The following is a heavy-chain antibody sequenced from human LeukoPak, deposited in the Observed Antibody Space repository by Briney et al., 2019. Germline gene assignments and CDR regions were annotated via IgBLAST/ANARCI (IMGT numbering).Heavy chain of an antibody. J-gene: IGHJ5*02. V-gene: IGHV1-69*04. CDR1: GGTFSSYA. CDR3: ARDTPPFTMIVVALNWFDP. D-gene: IGHD3-22*01. Sequence: SVKVSCKASGGTFSSYAISWVRQAPGQGLEWMGRIMPILGIANYAQKFQGRVTITADKSTSTAYMELSSLRSEDTAVYYCARDTPPFTMIVVALNWFDPWGQGTLVTVSS. CDR2: IMPILGIA.